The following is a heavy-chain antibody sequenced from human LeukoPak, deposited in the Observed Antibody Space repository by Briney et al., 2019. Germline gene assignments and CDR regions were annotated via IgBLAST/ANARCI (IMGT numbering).Heavy chain of an antibody. J-gene: IGHJ4*02. V-gene: IGHV3-23*01. CDR3: AKDFVGTGNFRGGDY. D-gene: IGHD2-8*02. CDR1: GFTFSSYA. CDR2: ISRYGGNI. Sequence: GGSLRLSCAASGFTFSSYAMSWVRQAPGTGLEWVSGISRYGGNIYYAESVKGRFTISRDNSNDTLYLQMNTLRVEDTAVYYCAKDFVGTGNFRGGDYWGQGTLVAVSS.